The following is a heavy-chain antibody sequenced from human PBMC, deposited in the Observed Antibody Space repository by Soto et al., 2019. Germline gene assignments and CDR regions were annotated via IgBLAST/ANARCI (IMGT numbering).Heavy chain of an antibody. V-gene: IGHV3-66*01. D-gene: IGHD3-16*01. CDR2: IYSGGST. J-gene: IGHJ2*01. CDR3: AKGGWGYWYFDL. Sequence: EAQLVESGGGLVQPGGSLRLSCAASGINVSRNYLTWVRQAPGKGLEWVSLIYSGGSTTYADSARGRFTISRDDPNDTLYLQMNSLRTEDTAVYYCAKGGWGYWYFDLWGRGALVTVSS. CDR1: GINVSRNY.